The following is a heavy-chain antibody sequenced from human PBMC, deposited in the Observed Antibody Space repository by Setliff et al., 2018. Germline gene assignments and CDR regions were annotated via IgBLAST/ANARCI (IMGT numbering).Heavy chain of an antibody. D-gene: IGHD6-13*01. CDR3: VRDVSRYASSWYPHEYFQH. Sequence: PGGSLRLSCAASGFTFSDSWMSWVRQAPGEGLEWVVNIKPDGSGKYYVDSVEGRFTVSRDNAKNSLYLQMNSPRGEDTAVFYCVRDVSRYASSWYPHEYFQHWGQGTLVTVSS. J-gene: IGHJ1*01. CDR1: GFTFSDSW. V-gene: IGHV3-7*03. CDR2: IKPDGSGK.